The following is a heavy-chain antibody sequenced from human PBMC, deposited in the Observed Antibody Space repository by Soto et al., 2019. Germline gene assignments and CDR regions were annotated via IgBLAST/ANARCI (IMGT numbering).Heavy chain of an antibody. V-gene: IGHV3-15*01. CDR2: IKSKTDGGTT. J-gene: IGHJ6*03. CDR1: GFTFSNAW. CDR3: TTDSPGYSIYWSYYYYYMDV. Sequence: EVQLVESGGGLVKPGGSLRLSCAASGFTFSNAWMSWVRQAPGKGLEWVGRIKSKTDGGTTDYAAPVKGRFTISRDDSKNTLYLQMNSLKTEDTAVYYCTTDSPGYSIYWSYYYYYMDVWGKGTTVTVSS. D-gene: IGHD6-13*01.